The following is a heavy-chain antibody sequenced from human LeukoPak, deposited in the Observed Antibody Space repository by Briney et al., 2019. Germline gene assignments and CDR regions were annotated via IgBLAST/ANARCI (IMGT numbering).Heavy chain of an antibody. V-gene: IGHV1-2*02. D-gene: IGHD4-17*01. CDR3: AIRDYGDYWYYFDY. J-gene: IGHJ4*02. CDR2: VNPNSGGT. CDR1: GYTFTGYY. Sequence: GASVKVSCKASGYTFTGYYMHWVRQAPGQGLEWIGWVNPNSGGTNYAQKFQGRVTMTRDTSISTAYMELSRLRSDDTAVYYCAIRDYGDYWYYFDYWGQGTLVTVSS.